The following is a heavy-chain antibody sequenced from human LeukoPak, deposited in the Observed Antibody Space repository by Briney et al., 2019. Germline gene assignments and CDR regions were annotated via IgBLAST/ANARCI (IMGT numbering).Heavy chain of an antibody. CDR1: GGSISSSSYF. J-gene: IGHJ1*01. CDR3: ARVSRYGGYTQYFQP. D-gene: IGHD1-26*01. Sequence: PSETLSLTCTVSGGSISSSSYFWAWIRQPPGKGLEWIVSGYYSGNTFYNQSLKSRFTISIDTSKNQFSLRLSSVTAADTAVYYCARVSRYGGYTQYFQPWGQGTLVTVSS. CDR2: GYYSGNT. V-gene: IGHV4-39*07.